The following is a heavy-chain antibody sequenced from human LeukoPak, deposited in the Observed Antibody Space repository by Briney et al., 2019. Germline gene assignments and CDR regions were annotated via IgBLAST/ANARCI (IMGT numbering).Heavy chain of an antibody. D-gene: IGHD2-2*01. CDR1: GFTVSSNY. CDR2: IYSGGST. V-gene: IGHV3-53*01. J-gene: IGHJ3*02. Sequence: PGGSLRLSCAASGFTVSSNYMSWVRQAPGKGLEWVSVIYSGGSTYYADSVKGRFTISRDNAKNTLYLQMNSLRAEDTAVYYCARVSFGSSVPIWGQGTMVTVSS. CDR3: ARVSFGSSVPI.